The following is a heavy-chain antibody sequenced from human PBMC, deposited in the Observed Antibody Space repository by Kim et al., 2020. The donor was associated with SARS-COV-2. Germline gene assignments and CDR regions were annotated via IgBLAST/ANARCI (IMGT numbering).Heavy chain of an antibody. Sequence: FTISRDNSKNTLYLQMNSLRAEDTAVYYCAKETEFTNYEFWSGSLGYCDYWGQGTLVTVSS. J-gene: IGHJ4*02. V-gene: IGHV3-23*01. D-gene: IGHD3-3*01. CDR3: AKETEFTNYEFWSGSLGYCDY.